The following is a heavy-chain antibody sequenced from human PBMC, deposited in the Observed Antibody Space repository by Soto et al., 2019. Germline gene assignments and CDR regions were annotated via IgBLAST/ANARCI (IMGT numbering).Heavy chain of an antibody. CDR1: GFTVSSNY. CDR2: IYSGGST. D-gene: IGHD2-15*01. J-gene: IGHJ6*02. V-gene: IGHV3-66*01. Sequence: EVQLVESGGGLVQPGGSLRLSCAASGFTVSSNYMSWVRQAPGKGLEWVSVIYSGGSTYYADSVKGRFTISRDNSKNTLYLPMNSLRAEDTAVYYCARCRREDIVVVVGSYGMDVWGQGTTVTVSS. CDR3: ARCRREDIVVVVGSYGMDV.